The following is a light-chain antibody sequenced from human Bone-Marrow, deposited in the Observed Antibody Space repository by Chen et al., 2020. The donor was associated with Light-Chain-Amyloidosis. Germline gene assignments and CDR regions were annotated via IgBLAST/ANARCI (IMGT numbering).Light chain of an antibody. CDR2: GKN. CDR3: NSRDSSGNPV. CDR1: SLRSYY. J-gene: IGLJ2*01. Sequence: SSELTQDPAVSVALGQTVSITCQGDSLRSYYASRYQQKPGQAPVLVIYGKNNRPSGIPDRFSGSSSGNTASLTITGAQAEDEADYYCNSRDSSGNPVFGGGTKLTVL. V-gene: IGLV3-19*01.